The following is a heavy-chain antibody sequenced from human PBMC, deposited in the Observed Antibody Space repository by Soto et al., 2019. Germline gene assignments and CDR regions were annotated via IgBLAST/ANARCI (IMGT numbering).Heavy chain of an antibody. V-gene: IGHV5-10-1*01. Sequence: GEALKISWKGSGYSFAGYWITWVRQKPGKGLEWMGRIDPSDSQTYYSPSFRGHVTISVTKSTTTVFLQWSSLRASDTDMYYCARTISDSDPGSNLQYYLDSWGKGTPVNV. CDR3: ARTISDSDPGSNLQYYLDS. CDR1: GYSFAGYW. J-gene: IGHJ4*02. CDR2: IDPSDSQT. D-gene: IGHD3-9*01.